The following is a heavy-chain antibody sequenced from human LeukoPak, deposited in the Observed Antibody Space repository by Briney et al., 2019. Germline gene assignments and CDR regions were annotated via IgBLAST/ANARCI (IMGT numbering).Heavy chain of an antibody. CDR2: TSGYNGNA. CDR3: ARHRLHRIYYDSSGFYHDAFDI. J-gene: IGHJ3*02. D-gene: IGHD3-22*01. CDR1: GYTFTSCG. Sequence: AAVKVSCKASGYTFTSCGINWVRQAPAQGMEWMGWTSGYNGNANYAQKLQGRVTLTTDTSKSTAYMELRSLSSDDTAVYYCARHRLHRIYYDSSGFYHDAFDIWGRGTMVTVSS. V-gene: IGHV1-18*01.